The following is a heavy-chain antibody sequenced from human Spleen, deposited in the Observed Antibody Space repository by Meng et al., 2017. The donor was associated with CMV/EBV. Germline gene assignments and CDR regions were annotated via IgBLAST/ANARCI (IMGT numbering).Heavy chain of an antibody. CDR2: ISYVGGST. CDR1: GFTFTSYT. CDR3: AKKPREWDLLISWADV. D-gene: IGHD1-26*01. Sequence: GGSLRLSCAASGFTFTSYTMTWGRPAPEKGLEWVSTISYVGGSTFYTDSVKGRFTISRDNSKNTLYLQINSLRTEDTAKYDCAKKPREWDLLISWADVWGQGTTVTVSS. J-gene: IGHJ6*02. V-gene: IGHV3-23*01.